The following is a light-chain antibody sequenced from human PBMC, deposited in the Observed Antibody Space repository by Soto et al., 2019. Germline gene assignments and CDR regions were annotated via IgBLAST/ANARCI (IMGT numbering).Light chain of an antibody. CDR1: NSDIGRYNF. V-gene: IGLV2-14*01. J-gene: IGLJ1*01. CDR3: NSYTSTSPPYV. Sequence: SVLTQPASVSGSAGQSISISCTGTNSDIGRYNFVSWYQQRPGQAPQLLIFDVSNRPSGISDRFSGSKSGTTASLTISGLQAEDEADYYCNSYTSTSPPYVFGTG. CDR2: DVS.